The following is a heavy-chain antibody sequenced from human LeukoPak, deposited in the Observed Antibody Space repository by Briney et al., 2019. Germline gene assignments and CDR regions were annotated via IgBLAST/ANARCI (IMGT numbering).Heavy chain of an antibody. CDR2: ISHDGINK. J-gene: IGHJ3*01. CDR3: AKIRSTGSGDGFDV. V-gene: IGHV3-30*18. Sequence: AGGSLRLSCAASGFTFSSFVMYWVRQAPDKGLEWVAAISHDGINKYYADSVKGRFTISRDNSNNTLYLQMNSLRAEDTAVYFCAKIRSTGSGDGFDVWGQGTLVTVSS. D-gene: IGHD3-9*01. CDR1: GFTFSSFV.